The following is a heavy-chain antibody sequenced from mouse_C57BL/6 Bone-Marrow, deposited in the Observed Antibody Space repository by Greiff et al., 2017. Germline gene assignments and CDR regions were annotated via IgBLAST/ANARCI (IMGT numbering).Heavy chain of an antibody. Sequence: QVQLQQSGAELVRPGASVKLSCKASGYTFTDYYINWVKQRPGQGLEWIARIYPGSGNTYYNEKFKGKATLTAEKSSSTAYMQLSSLTSEDSAVYFCARCLYYGSSLFAYWGQGTLVTVSA. CDR2: IYPGSGNT. V-gene: IGHV1-76*01. J-gene: IGHJ3*01. D-gene: IGHD1-1*01. CDR3: ARCLYYGSSLFAY. CDR1: GYTFTDYY.